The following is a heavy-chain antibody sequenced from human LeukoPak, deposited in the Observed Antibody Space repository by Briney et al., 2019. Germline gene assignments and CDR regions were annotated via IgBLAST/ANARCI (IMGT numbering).Heavy chain of an antibody. CDR3: ARVSLRWLQLGSYFDY. D-gene: IGHD5-24*01. V-gene: IGHV1-3*01. J-gene: IGHJ4*02. CDR1: GYTFTSYA. CDR2: INAGNGNT. Sequence: ASVKVSCKASGYTFTSYAMHWVRQAPGQRLEWMGWINAGNGNTKYSQKFQGRVTITRDTSASTAYMELSSLRSEDTAVYYCARVSLRWLQLGSYFDYWGQGTPVTVSS.